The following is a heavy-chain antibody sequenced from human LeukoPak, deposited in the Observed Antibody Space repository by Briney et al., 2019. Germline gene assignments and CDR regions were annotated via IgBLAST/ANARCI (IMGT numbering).Heavy chain of an antibody. V-gene: IGHV3-48*03. D-gene: IGHD5-12*01. CDR3: ARDYSGTDNYYGMDV. Sequence: GGSLRLSCAASGFTFSSYEMNWVRQAPGKGLEWVSYISSSGSTIYYADSVKGRFTISRDNAKNSLYLQMNSLRAEDTAVYYCARDYSGTDNYYGMDVWGQGTTVTVSS. CDR2: ISSSGSTI. J-gene: IGHJ6*02. CDR1: GFTFSSYE.